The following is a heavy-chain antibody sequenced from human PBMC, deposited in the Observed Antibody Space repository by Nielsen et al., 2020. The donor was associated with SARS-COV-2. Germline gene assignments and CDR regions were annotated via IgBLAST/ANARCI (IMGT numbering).Heavy chain of an antibody. Sequence: GESLKISCAASGFTFSSYSMNWVRQAPGKGLEWVSSISSSSYIYYADSVKGRFTISRDNAKNSLYLQMNSLRAEDTAVYYCARDRPYGMDVWGQGTTVTVSS. J-gene: IGHJ6*02. CDR3: ARDRPYGMDV. CDR2: ISSSSYI. D-gene: IGHD6-6*01. V-gene: IGHV3-21*01. CDR1: GFTFSSYS.